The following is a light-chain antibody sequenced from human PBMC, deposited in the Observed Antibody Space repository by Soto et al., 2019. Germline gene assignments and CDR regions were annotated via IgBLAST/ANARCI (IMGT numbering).Light chain of an antibody. V-gene: IGKV1-5*01. CDR3: QQYKSSPV. CDR1: QSIGTW. J-gene: IGKJ1*01. Sequence: DIQMTQSPSTLSASVGDRDTITCRASQSIGTWLAWYQQKLGKAPKLLIYDASSLESGVPSRFSGSGSGTEFTLTISSLQPHDSATYYCQQYKSSPVFGQGTKVEIK. CDR2: DAS.